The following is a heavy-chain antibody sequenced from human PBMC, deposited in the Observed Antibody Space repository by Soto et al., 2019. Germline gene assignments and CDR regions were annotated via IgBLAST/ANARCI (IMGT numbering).Heavy chain of an antibody. V-gene: IGHV3-49*04. CDR2: IRSKAYGGTT. CDR1: GFTFGDYA. CDR3: TTIFGVVISGPNYYYGMDV. J-gene: IGHJ6*02. Sequence: GSVRLSCTASGFTFGDYAMSWVRQAPGKGLEWVGFIRSKAYGGTTEYAASVKGRFTISRDDSKSIAYLQMNSLKTEDTAVYYCTTIFGVVISGPNYYYGMDVWGQGTTVTVSS. D-gene: IGHD3-3*01.